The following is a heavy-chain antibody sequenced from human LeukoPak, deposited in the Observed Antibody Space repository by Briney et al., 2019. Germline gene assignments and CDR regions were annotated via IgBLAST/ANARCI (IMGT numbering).Heavy chain of an antibody. J-gene: IGHJ4*02. CDR1: GFTFDDYG. CDR3: AKVDGYNSGWYDY. V-gene: IGHV3-9*01. CDR2: ISWNSGNI. Sequence: GRSLRLSCAASGFTFDDYGMRWVRQPPGKGLEWVSGISWNSGNIGYADSVKGRFTISRVNAKNSLYLQMDSLRAEDTAFYYCAKVDGYNSGWYDYWGQGTLVTVSS. D-gene: IGHD6-19*01.